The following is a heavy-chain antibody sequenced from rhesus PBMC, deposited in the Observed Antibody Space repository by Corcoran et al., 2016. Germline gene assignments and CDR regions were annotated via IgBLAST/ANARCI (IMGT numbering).Heavy chain of an antibody. J-gene: IGHJ5-1*01. V-gene: IGHV4S5*01. Sequence: QVQLEESGPGLVKPSETLSLTCAVSGGSIRGSYRNLISQPLGKGLEWIGYIGGSRWSTDYHPSLKRRVTISTDTSKNQLSLRLSSVTAADTAVYYCASSLITIFGLARNRFDVWGPGVLVTVSS. D-gene: IGHD3-3*01. CDR1: GGSIRGSY. CDR2: IGGSRWST. CDR3: ASSLITIFGLARNRFDV.